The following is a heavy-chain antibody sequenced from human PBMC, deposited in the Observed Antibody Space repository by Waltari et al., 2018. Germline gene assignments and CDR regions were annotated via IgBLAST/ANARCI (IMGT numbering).Heavy chain of an antibody. D-gene: IGHD3-22*01. J-gene: IGHJ4*02. Sequence: QLQLQESGPGLVKPSETLSLTCTVSGGSISSSSYYWGWIRQPPGKGLGWIGSIYYSGSTYYNPSLKSRVTISVDTSKNQFSLKLSSVTAADTAVYYCAREGAYYYDSSGYWDWGQGTLVTVSS. CDR1: GGSISSSSYY. V-gene: IGHV4-39*07. CDR3: AREGAYYYDSSGYWD. CDR2: IYYSGST.